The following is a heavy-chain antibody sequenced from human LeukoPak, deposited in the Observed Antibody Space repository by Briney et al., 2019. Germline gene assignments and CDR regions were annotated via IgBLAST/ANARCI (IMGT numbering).Heavy chain of an antibody. CDR1: GGSISIYH. CDR3: ARRDISSGWSFDY. V-gene: IGHV4-4*07. J-gene: IGHJ4*02. D-gene: IGHD6-19*01. CDR2: IHTSGST. Sequence: SETLSLTCTVSGGSISIYHWSWIRNRAGKGLEWIGQIHTSGSTNYNPPLKSRVTMSIDTPENQLSLTIRSVTAADTAVYYCARRDISSGWSFDYWGQGTLVTVSS.